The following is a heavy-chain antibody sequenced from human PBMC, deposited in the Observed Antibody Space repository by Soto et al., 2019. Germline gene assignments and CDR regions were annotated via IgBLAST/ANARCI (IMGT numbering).Heavy chain of an antibody. CDR1: GYTFTSYG. V-gene: IGHV1-18*01. Sequence: QVQLVQSGAEVKKPGVSVKVSCKASGYTFTSYGITWVRQAPGQGLEWMGWVNIYEGSTNYAQKFQGRVTMTTDTSTSTVYLELRSLRSDDTAIYYCARERGGYSYGDYWGQGTLVTVSS. CDR3: ARERGGYSYGDY. D-gene: IGHD5-18*01. J-gene: IGHJ4*02. CDR2: VNIYEGST.